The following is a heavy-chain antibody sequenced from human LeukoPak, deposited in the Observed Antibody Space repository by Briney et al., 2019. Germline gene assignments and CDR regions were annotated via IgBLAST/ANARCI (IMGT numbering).Heavy chain of an antibody. V-gene: IGHV4-30-4*01. D-gene: IGHD3-3*01. J-gene: IGHJ3*02. Sequence: PSQTLSLTCTVSGGSINNGGYYWSWIRQHPGKGLEWIGYIYYSGSTYYNPSLKSRVTISVDTSKNQFSLKLSSVTAADTAVYYCARGNPSSAFWALDIWGQGTMVTVSS. CDR3: ARGNPSSAFWALDI. CDR2: IYYSGST. CDR1: GGSINNGGYY.